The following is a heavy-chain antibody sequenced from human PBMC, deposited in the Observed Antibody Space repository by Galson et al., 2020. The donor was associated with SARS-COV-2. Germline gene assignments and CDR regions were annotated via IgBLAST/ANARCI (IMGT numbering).Heavy chain of an antibody. CDR2: IKHKTHGGTT. CDR1: GFTFNNAW. J-gene: IGHJ4*02. D-gene: IGHD6-6*01. Sequence: GGSLRLSCTASGFTFNNAWISWVRQAPGKGLEWVGRIKHKTHGGTTVYAAPVKDRFTISRDDSKNTLDLQMNSLKDEDTAVYYCTTLGSELVHFDYWGQGTLVTVSS. CDR3: TTLGSELVHFDY. V-gene: IGHV3-15*01.